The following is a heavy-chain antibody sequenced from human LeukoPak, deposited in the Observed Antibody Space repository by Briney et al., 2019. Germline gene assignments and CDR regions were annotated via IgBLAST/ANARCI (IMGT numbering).Heavy chain of an antibody. CDR3: AKSSGSSGWYPFDY. Sequence: GGSLRLSCAASGFTFSSYAMSWVRQAPGKGLEWVSGVSGSGGSTYHADSVKGRFTISRDNSKNTLYLQMNSLRAEDTAVYYCAKSSGSSGWYPFDYWGQGTLVTVSS. J-gene: IGHJ4*02. D-gene: IGHD6-19*01. V-gene: IGHV3-23*01. CDR1: GFTFSSYA. CDR2: VSGSGGST.